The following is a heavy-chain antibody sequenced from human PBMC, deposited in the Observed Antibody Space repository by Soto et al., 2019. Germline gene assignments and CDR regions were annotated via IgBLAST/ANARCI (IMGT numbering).Heavy chain of an antibody. J-gene: IGHJ4*02. CDR2: INHSGST. CDR1: GGSFSGYY. Sequence: SETLSLTCAVYGGSFSGYYWSWIRQPPGKGLEWIGEINHSGSTNYNPSLKSRVTISVDTSKNQFSLKLSSVTAADTAVYYCARGYRYYYGSGSYYNGGNFDYWGQGTLVTVSS. D-gene: IGHD3-10*01. CDR3: ARGYRYYYGSGSYYNGGNFDY. V-gene: IGHV4-34*01.